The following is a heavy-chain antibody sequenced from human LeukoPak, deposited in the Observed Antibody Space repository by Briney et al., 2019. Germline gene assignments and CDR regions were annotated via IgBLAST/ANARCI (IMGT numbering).Heavy chain of an antibody. J-gene: IGHJ4*02. CDR2: INPNSGGT. CDR1: GYTFTCYY. D-gene: IGHD3-10*01. Sequence: ASVKVSCKASGYTFTCYYMHWVRQAPGQGLEWMGRINPNSGGTNYTQKCQGRVTMTRDTSISTAYMELSRLRSDDTAVYYCARVTMVRGVIIPYDYWGQGTLVTVSS. V-gene: IGHV1-2*06. CDR3: ARVTMVRGVIIPYDY.